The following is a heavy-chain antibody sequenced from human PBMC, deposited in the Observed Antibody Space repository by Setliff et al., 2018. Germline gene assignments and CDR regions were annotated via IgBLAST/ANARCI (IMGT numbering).Heavy chain of an antibody. CDR1: GFIFKNHA. CDR2: VSGGGDYT. D-gene: IGHD1-1*01. V-gene: IGHV3-23*01. CDR3: SKAALDLELDS. Sequence: GGSLRLSCEASGFIFKNHALTWVRQVPGKGLEWVSAVSGGGDYTYYADSVKGRFTISRDNPKNTVYLHIKSLRADDTAVYFCSKAALDLELDSWGQGTLVTVSS. J-gene: IGHJ4*02.